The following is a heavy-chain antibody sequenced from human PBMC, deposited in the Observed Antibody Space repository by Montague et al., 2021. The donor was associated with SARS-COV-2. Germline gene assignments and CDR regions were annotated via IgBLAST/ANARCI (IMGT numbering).Heavy chain of an antibody. J-gene: IGHJ3*01. CDR3: AVYTAVV. CDR1: GFSFSTYN. V-gene: IGHV3-48*03. CDR2: MSAGGNTR. D-gene: IGHD5-18*01. Sequence: SLRLSCAGTGFSFSTYNTNWVRQVPGKGLEWISHMSAGGNTRYYADSVKGRFTVSRDNAKNSLYLQMDSLRAEDTAVYYCAVYTAVVLGQGTMVTVSS.